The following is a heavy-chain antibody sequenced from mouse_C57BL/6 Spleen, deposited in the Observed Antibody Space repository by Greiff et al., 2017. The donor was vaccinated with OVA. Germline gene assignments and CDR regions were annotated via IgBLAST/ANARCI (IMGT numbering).Heavy chain of an antibody. D-gene: IGHD1-1*01. CDR3: ARDYYGSSHYYAMDY. CDR1: GYSITSGYY. J-gene: IGHJ4*01. V-gene: IGHV3-6*01. CDR2: ISYDGSN. Sequence: EVQLQESGPGLVKPSQSLSLTCSVTGYSITSGYYWNWIRQFPGNKLEWMGYISYDGSNNYNPSLKNRISITRDTTKNQFFLKLNSVTTEDTATYYGARDYYGSSHYYAMDYWGQGTSVTVSS.